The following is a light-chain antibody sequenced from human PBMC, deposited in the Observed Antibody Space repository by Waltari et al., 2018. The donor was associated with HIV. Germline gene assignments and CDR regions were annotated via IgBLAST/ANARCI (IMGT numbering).Light chain of an antibody. V-gene: IGKV3-15*01. CDR2: GAS. Sequence: ILLTQSPATLSVSPGDRANLSCTASQSVFNNLAWYQQRPGQAPRLIIYGASTRITTVPDRFSGSGSGTEFTLTINNLQSEDLGLYYCQQYNDWLEPTFGGGTKVEV. CDR3: QQYNDWLEPT. J-gene: IGKJ4*01. CDR1: QSVFNN.